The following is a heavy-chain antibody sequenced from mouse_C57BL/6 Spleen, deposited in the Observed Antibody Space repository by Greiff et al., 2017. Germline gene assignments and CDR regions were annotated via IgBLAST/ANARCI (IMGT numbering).Heavy chain of an antibody. CDR2: ISSGGSYT. V-gene: IGHV5-6*01. Sequence: DVQLVESGGDLVKPGGSLKLSCAASGFTFSSYGMSWVRQTPDKRLEWVATISSGGSYTYYPDSVKGRFTISRDNAKNTLYLQMSSLKSEDTAMYYCARQMGSTVVDAMDYWGQGTSVTVSS. CDR3: ARQMGSTVVDAMDY. D-gene: IGHD1-1*01. CDR1: GFTFSSYG. J-gene: IGHJ4*01.